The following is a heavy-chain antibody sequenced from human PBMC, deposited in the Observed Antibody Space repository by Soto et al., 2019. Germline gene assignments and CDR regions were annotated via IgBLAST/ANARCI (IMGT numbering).Heavy chain of an antibody. CDR3: VRGLVAVADNGAFDI. Sequence: ASVKVSCKASGYTFTSYGISWVRQAPGQGLEWMGWISAYNGNTNYAQKLQGRVTITTDTSTSTAYMELRSLRSDDTAVYYCVRGLVAVADNGAFDIWGQGTMVTVSS. V-gene: IGHV1-18*01. CDR2: ISAYNGNT. D-gene: IGHD6-19*01. CDR1: GYTFTSYG. J-gene: IGHJ3*02.